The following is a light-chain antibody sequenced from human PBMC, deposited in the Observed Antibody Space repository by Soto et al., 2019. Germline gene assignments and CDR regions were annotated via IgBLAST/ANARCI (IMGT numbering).Light chain of an antibody. CDR3: HQYGSSPLT. Sequence: EIVLTQSPGTLSLSPGESVTLSCRASQSVSSNYLAWYQQKPGQAPRLLIYGASSRATGIPDRFSGSGSGTDFTLTISRLDPEDFAVYYCHQYGSSPLTFGGGTKVEIK. CDR2: GAS. CDR1: QSVSSNY. J-gene: IGKJ4*01. V-gene: IGKV3-20*01.